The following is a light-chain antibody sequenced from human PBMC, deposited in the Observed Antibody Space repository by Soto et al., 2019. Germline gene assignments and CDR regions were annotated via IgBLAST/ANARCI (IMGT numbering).Light chain of an antibody. Sequence: DIQMTQSPFTLSASVGDRVTVTCRASQHISSWLAWYQQKPGKAPNLLIYKASSLESGVPSRFSGSGSGTEFTLTISSLQPDDFATYYCQQYNSYPLTFGGGTKIEIK. CDR3: QQYNSYPLT. J-gene: IGKJ4*01. CDR1: QHISSW. CDR2: KAS. V-gene: IGKV1-5*03.